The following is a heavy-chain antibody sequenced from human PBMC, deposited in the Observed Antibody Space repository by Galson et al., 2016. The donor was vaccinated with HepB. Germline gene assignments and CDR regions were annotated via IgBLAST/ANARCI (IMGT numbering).Heavy chain of an antibody. CDR1: GYTFSNYW. J-gene: IGHJ6*02. CDR2: IFPDDSEA. V-gene: IGHV5-51*01. CDR3: AREGVAQLPGRGTSTYFYFGMDV. Sequence: QSGAEVKKPGESLRISCSTSGYTFSNYWIAWVRQMPGKGLEWMGIIFPDDSEARYSPSFQGQVTFSVDKSISTAFLQWTSLKASDTAIYYCAREGVAQLPGRGTSTYFYFGMDVWGQGTTVTVSS. D-gene: IGHD4-23*01.